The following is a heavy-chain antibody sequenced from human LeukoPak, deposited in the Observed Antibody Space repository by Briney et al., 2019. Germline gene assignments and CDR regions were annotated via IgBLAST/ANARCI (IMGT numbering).Heavy chain of an antibody. CDR2: IIPIFGTA. CDR1: GGTFSSYA. D-gene: IGHD3-10*01. J-gene: IGHJ4*02. V-gene: IGHV1-69*13. Sequence: ASVKVSRKASGGTFSSYAISWVRQAPGQGLEWMGGIIPIFGTANYAQKFQGRVTITADESTSTAYMELSSLRSEDTAVYYCARGKTPRFDYFDYWGQGTLVTVSS. CDR3: ARGKTPRFDYFDY.